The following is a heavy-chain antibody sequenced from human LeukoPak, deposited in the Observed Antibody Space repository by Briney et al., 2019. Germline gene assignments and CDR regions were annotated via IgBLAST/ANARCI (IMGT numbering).Heavy chain of an antibody. J-gene: IGHJ4*02. CDR1: GCTFTNDD. V-gene: IGHV1-8*01. CDR2: MNPNSGNT. D-gene: IGHD3-9*01. CDR3: ARSASGTGYTA. Sequence: GASVKVSCKASGCTFTNDDISWVRQATGQGLEWIGKMNPNSGNTGYAQKFQGRVTMTRSTSVSTVHMELNSLTSEDTAVYFCARSASGTGYTAWGQGTLVTVSS.